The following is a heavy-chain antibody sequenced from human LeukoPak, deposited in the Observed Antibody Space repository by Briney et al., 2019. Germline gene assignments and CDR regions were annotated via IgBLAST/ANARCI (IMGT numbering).Heavy chain of an antibody. Sequence: SGGSLRLSCAASGFTFSGHWMTWVRQAPGKGLEWVANIKEDGSKKNYVGSVKGRFTISRDNAKNSLYLQMNSLRAEDTAIYYCTRVGYIDEGIDYWGQGTLVTVSS. CDR3: TRVGYIDEGIDY. J-gene: IGHJ4*02. CDR1: GFTFSGHW. CDR2: IKEDGSKK. V-gene: IGHV3-7*04. D-gene: IGHD5-24*01.